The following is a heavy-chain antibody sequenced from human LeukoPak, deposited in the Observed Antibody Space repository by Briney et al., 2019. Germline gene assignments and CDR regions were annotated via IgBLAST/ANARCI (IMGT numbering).Heavy chain of an antibody. D-gene: IGHD3-22*01. Sequence: GGSLRLSCSASGFTFSSYAMHWVRQAPGKGLEYVSAISSNGGSTYYADSVKGRFTISRDNSKNTLYLQMNSLRAEDTAVYYCAKVGKVYYDSSGYGNYFDYWGQGTLVTVSS. CDR3: AKVGKVYYDSSGYGNYFDY. V-gene: IGHV3-64*04. J-gene: IGHJ4*02. CDR1: GFTFSSYA. CDR2: ISSNGGST.